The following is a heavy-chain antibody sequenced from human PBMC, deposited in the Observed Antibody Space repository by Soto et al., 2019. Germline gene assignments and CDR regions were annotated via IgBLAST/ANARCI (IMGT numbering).Heavy chain of an antibody. V-gene: IGHV4-59*01. CDR2: IYYRGSA. CDR3: AREALRRGYSYGNFDY. CDR1: SGSISSDY. D-gene: IGHD5-18*01. J-gene: IGHJ4*02. Sequence: SETLSLTCTVSSGSISSDYWSWIRQPPGKGLEWIGYIYYRGSANYNPSLKSRVTISLDTSKNQFSLKLSSVTAADTAVYYCAREALRRGYSYGNFDYWGQGTMVTVSA.